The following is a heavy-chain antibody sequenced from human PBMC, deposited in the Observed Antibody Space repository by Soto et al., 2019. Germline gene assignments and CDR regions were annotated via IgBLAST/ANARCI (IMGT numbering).Heavy chain of an antibody. CDR1: GFTLSSHD. V-gene: IGHV3-13*01. CDR3: ARATVTTPYYFDY. CDR2: ITSAGGT. D-gene: IGHD1-1*01. Sequence: PGGSLRLSCAASGFTLSSHDVHWVRQATGKGLEWVSGITSAGGTYYPGSVRGRFTISRDNAKNSFYLQMNSLRAGGTAVYYCARATVTTPYYFDYWGQGALVTVSS. J-gene: IGHJ4*02.